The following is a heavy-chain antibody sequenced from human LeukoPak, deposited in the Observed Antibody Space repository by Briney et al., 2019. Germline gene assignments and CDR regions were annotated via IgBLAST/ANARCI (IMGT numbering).Heavy chain of an antibody. Sequence: GSLRLSCAASGFTFSSFAMSWIRQPPGKGLEWIGNIHYTGRTTYNPSLRGRVTMSVDTSKDHFSLNLSSVTAADTAVYFCTRGGGWLIDIWGQGTLITVSS. CDR3: TRGGGWLIDI. CDR1: GFTFSSFA. CDR2: IHYTGRT. V-gene: IGHV4-59*01. D-gene: IGHD6-19*01. J-gene: IGHJ4*02.